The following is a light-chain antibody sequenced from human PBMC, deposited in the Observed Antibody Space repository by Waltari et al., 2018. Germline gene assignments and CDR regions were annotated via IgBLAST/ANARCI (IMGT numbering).Light chain of an antibody. V-gene: IGKV3-20*01. CDR2: GAS. CDR3: QVYGSSPLT. CDR1: QSVSSSY. Sequence: ILLTQFPGTLSLSPGETATFPCRASQSVSSSYIGWYQQKPGQAPRLLIYGASNRATDIPDRFSGSGSGTDFTLTISRLEPEDFAVYYCQVYGSSPLTFGGGTKVEI. J-gene: IGKJ4*01.